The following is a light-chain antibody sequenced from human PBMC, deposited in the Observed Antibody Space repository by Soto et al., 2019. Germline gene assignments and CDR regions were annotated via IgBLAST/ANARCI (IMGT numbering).Light chain of an antibody. CDR2: DAY. Sequence: EIVMTQSPATLSVSPGERATLSCRASQSVSSNLAWYQLKPGQAPRLLIYDAYTRPTGIPATFSGSGSGTEFTLTISSLQSEDFAVYYCQQYFNWPLTFGGGTRVAIK. CDR1: QSVSSN. CDR3: QQYFNWPLT. V-gene: IGKV3-15*01. J-gene: IGKJ4*01.